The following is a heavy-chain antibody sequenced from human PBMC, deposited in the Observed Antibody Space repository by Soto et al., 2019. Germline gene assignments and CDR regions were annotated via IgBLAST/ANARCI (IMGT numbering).Heavy chain of an antibody. D-gene: IGHD4-17*01. CDR2: IYTSGST. V-gene: IGHV4-4*07. J-gene: IGHJ5*02. Sequence: SETLSLTCTVSGGSISSYYWSWIRQPAGKGLEWIGRIYTSGSTNYNPSLKSRVTMSVDTSKNQFSLKLSSVTAADTAVYYCARYMTTVTRARSWFDPWGQGTMVTGYS. CDR1: GGSISSYY. CDR3: ARYMTTVTRARSWFDP.